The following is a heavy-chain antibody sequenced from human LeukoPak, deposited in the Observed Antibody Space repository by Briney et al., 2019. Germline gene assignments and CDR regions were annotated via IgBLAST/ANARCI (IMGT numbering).Heavy chain of an antibody. Sequence: PGGSLRLSCTASGFTFSDYNMNWVRQVPGKGLEWVSVIYSGGSAYYADSVKGRFTISRDNSKNTLYLQMNSLRAEDTAVYYCAKQGRDWLRDYYYYMDVWGKGTTVTISS. CDR3: AKQGRDWLRDYYYYMDV. J-gene: IGHJ6*03. D-gene: IGHD3-9*01. CDR2: IYSGGSA. V-gene: IGHV3-66*04. CDR1: GFTFSDYN.